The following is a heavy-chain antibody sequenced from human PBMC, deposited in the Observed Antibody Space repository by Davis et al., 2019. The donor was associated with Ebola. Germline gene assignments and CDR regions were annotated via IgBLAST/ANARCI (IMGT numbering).Heavy chain of an antibody. D-gene: IGHD2-2*01. Sequence: GASLKISCKGSGYGFTNYWIGWVRQMPGKGPEWLGFIFPDDYDATYRPSFQGQVTFSVDKSIRTAYLHLNSLKTSDTATYYCARQGTTSWDTWGQGNLVTVSS. CDR3: ARQGTTSWDT. V-gene: IGHV5-51*01. CDR2: IFPDDYDA. J-gene: IGHJ5*02. CDR1: GYGFTNYW.